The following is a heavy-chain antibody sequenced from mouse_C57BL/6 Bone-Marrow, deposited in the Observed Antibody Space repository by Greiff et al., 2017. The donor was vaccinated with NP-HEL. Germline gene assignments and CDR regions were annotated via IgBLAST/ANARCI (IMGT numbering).Heavy chain of an antibody. V-gene: IGHV5-12*01. CDR1: GFTFSDYY. J-gene: IGHJ4*01. CDR3: ARHAHHLMDY. Sequence: EVKVVESGGGLVQPGGSLKLSCAASGFTFSDYYMYWVRQTPEKRLEWVAYISNGGGSTYYPDTVKGRFTISRDNAKNTLYLQMSRLKSEDTAMYYCARHAHHLMDYWGQGTSVTVSS. D-gene: IGHD5-1*01. CDR2: ISNGGGST.